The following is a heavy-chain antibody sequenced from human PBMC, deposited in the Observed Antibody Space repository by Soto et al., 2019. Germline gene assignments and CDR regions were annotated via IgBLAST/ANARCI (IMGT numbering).Heavy chain of an antibody. D-gene: IGHD6-13*01. J-gene: IGHJ4*02. CDR2: IYHSGST. CDR1: GGSISSSNW. CDR3: GSLRGSSWYGRDHYYFDY. Sequence: PSETLSLTCAVSGGSISSSNWWSWVRQPPGKGLEWIGEIYHSGSTNYNPSLKSRVTISVDKSKNQFSLKLSSVTAADTAVYYCGSLRGSSWYGRDHYYFDYWGQGTLVTVSS. V-gene: IGHV4-4*02.